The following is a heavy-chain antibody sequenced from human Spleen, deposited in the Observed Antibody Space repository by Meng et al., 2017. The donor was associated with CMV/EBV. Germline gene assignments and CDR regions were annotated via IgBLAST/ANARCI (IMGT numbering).Heavy chain of an antibody. D-gene: IGHD6-13*01. CDR1: GFTFSSYS. CDR2: ISTSSTYI. Sequence: ASGFTFSSYSMNWVRQAPGKGLEWVSYISTSSTYIDYADSVKGRFTISRDNAKNSLYLQMNSLRAEDTAVYYCATAPEYTSSWPLDYWGQGTLVTVSS. CDR3: ATAPEYTSSWPLDY. V-gene: IGHV3-21*01. J-gene: IGHJ4*02.